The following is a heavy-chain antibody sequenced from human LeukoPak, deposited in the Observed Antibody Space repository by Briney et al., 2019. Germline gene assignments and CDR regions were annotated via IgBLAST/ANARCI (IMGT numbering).Heavy chain of an antibody. CDR3: ARDYYDSSGYLYYYYYGMDV. CDR1: DYIFSGHF. CDR2: INPSGGST. V-gene: IGHV1-46*01. D-gene: IGHD3-22*01. Sequence: ASVKVSCKASDYIFSGHFIHWVRQAPGQRLEWMGIINPSGGSTSYAQKFQGRVTMTRDTSTSTVYMEMSSLRCEDTAVYYCARDYYDSSGYLYYYYYGMDVWGQGTTVTVSS. J-gene: IGHJ6*02.